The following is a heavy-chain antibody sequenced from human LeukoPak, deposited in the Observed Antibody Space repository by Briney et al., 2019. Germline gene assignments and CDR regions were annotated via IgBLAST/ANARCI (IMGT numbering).Heavy chain of an antibody. J-gene: IGHJ4*02. Sequence: PGGSLRLSCAASGFTFSSYGMSWVRQAPGKGLEWVSAISGSGGSTYYADSVKGRFTISRDNSKNTLYLQMNSLRAEDTAVYYCASSQWLVHPIGWWGQGTLVTVSS. CDR1: GFTFSSYG. D-gene: IGHD6-19*01. V-gene: IGHV3-23*01. CDR3: ASSQWLVHPIGW. CDR2: ISGSGGST.